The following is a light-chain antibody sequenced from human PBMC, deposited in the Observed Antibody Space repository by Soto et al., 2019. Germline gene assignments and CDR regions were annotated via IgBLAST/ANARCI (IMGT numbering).Light chain of an antibody. Sequence: DIVMTQSPDSLAVSLGETATINCKSSQSVLYSSNNKNYLAWYQQKPGQPPKLLIYWASTRESGVPDRFSGSGSGTDFTLTISSLQAEDVAVYYCQQYYSAPRTFGQGTKVEIK. CDR1: QSVLYSSNNKNY. CDR2: WAS. J-gene: IGKJ1*01. V-gene: IGKV4-1*01. CDR3: QQYYSAPRT.